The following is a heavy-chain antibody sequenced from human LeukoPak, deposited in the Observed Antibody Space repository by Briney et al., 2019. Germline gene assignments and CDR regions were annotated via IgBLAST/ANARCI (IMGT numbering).Heavy chain of an antibody. Sequence: GGSLRLSCAASGFTFSSYAMSWVRQAPGKGLEWVSVISGSGDSTYYADSVKGRFTIYRDNSKNTLYLQMNSLRVEDTAIYYCAKDLLGSTRRDYWGQGTLVTVSS. CDR2: ISGSGDST. D-gene: IGHD1-26*01. CDR3: AKDLLGSTRRDY. V-gene: IGHV3-23*01. J-gene: IGHJ4*02. CDR1: GFTFSSYA.